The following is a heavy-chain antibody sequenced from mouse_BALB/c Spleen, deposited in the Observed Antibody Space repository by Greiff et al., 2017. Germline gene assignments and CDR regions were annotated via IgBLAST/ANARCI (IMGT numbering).Heavy chain of an antibody. CDR2: INSNGGST. Sequence: EVKLVESGGGLVQPGGSLKLSCAASGFTFSSYGMSWVRQTPDKRLELVATINSNGGSTYYPDSVKGRFTISRDNAKNTLYLQMSSLKSEDTAMYYCATIYYGNYLSYFDYWGQGTTLTVSS. V-gene: IGHV5-6-3*01. CDR1: GFTFSSYG. D-gene: IGHD2-1*01. CDR3: ATIYYGNYLSYFDY. J-gene: IGHJ2*01.